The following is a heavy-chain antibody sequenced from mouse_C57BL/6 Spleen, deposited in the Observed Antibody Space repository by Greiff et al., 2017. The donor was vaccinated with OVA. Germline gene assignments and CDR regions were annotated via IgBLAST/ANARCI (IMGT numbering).Heavy chain of an antibody. CDR2: ISYDGSN. CDR1: GYSITSGYY. D-gene: IGHD4-1*01. CDR3: ARWDFWFAY. V-gene: IGHV3-6*01. Sequence: ESGPGLVKPSQSLSLTCSVTGYSITSGYYWNWIRQFPGNKLEWMGYISYDGSNNYNPSLKNRISITRDTSKNQFFLKLNSVTTEDTATYYCARWDFWFAYWGQGTLVTVSA. J-gene: IGHJ3*01.